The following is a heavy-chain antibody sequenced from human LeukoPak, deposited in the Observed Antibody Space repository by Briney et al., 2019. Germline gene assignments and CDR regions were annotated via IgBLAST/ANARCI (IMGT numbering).Heavy chain of an antibody. V-gene: IGHV4-39*07. CDR2: INYSGST. D-gene: IGHD5-18*01. CDR1: GGSITSRSNY. Sequence: KASETLSLTCTVSGGSITSRSNYWGWIRQPPGKGLEWIGSINYSGSTYYNPSLKSRVTISVDTSKNQFSLKLSSVTAADTAVYYCATTPQRGYSYGWGTDAFDIWGQGTMVTVSS. J-gene: IGHJ3*02. CDR3: ATTPQRGYSYGWGTDAFDI.